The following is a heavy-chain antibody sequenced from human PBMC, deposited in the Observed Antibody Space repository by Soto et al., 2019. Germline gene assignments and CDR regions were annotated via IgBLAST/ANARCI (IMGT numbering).Heavy chain of an antibody. V-gene: IGHV3-9*01. D-gene: IGHD6-13*01. CDR2: ISWNSGSI. CDR1: GFTFDDYA. CDR3: AKDISSSWLDAFDI. Sequence: GGSLRLSCAASGFTFDDYAMHWVRQAPGRGLEWVSGISWNSGSIGYADSVKGRFTISRDNAKNSLYLQMNSLRAEDTALYYCAKDISSSWLDAFDIWGQGTMVTVS. J-gene: IGHJ3*02.